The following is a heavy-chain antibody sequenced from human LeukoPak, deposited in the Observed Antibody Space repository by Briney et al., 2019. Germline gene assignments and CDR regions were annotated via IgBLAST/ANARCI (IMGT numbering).Heavy chain of an antibody. Sequence: PSETLSLTCAVSGVSISSGAYSWGWIRQPPGMGLEWIGCIYRSGSTYYNPSLKSRVTLSVDTAKNQFSLKLSLVTEAVTAVYYCARVGYYDSSGYPGAFDIWGQETMVTDSS. J-gene: IGHJ3*02. CDR2: IYRSGST. V-gene: IGHV4-30-2*05. CDR3: ARVGYYDSSGYPGAFDI. D-gene: IGHD3-22*01. CDR1: GVSISSGAYS.